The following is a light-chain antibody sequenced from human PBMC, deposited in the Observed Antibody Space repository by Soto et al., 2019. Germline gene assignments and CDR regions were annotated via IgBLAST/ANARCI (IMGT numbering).Light chain of an antibody. Sequence: DIVLTQSPGTLSLSPGERATLSCRASQSVGNIYLAWYQQKPGQAPRLLIHGATTRATGIPARFSGSGSGTEFTLTISSLQSEDFAVYYCQQYNNWPRTFGQGTKVDIK. CDR2: GAT. CDR3: QQYNNWPRT. CDR1: QSVGNIY. V-gene: IGKV3-15*01. J-gene: IGKJ1*01.